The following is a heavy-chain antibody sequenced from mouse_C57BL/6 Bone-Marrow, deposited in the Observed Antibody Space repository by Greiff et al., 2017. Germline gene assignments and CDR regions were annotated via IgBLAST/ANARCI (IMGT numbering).Heavy chain of an antibody. Sequence: QVQLKESGPGLVQPSQSLSITCTVSGFSLTSYGVHWVRPSPGKGLEWLGVIWRGGSTDYNAAFMSRLSITKDNSKSQVFFKMNSLQADDTAIYYCAKNPGSSSYAMDYWGQGTSVTVSS. J-gene: IGHJ4*01. CDR3: AKNPGSSSYAMDY. CDR2: IWRGGST. CDR1: GFSLTSYG. V-gene: IGHV2-5*01. D-gene: IGHD1-1*01.